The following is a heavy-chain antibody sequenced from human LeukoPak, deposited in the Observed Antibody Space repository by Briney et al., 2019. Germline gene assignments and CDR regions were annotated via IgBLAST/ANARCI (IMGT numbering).Heavy chain of an antibody. CDR2: IKQDGSEK. Sequence: GGSLRLSCAASGFTFSSYWMNWVRQAPGKGLEWVANIKQDGSEKYYVDSVKGRFTISRDNAKNSLYLQMNSLRAEDTAVYYCARRGMNIVVVPATTYYYYYYMDVWGKGTTVTISS. CDR1: GFTFSSYW. J-gene: IGHJ6*03. D-gene: IGHD2-2*01. V-gene: IGHV3-7*01. CDR3: ARRGMNIVVVPATTYYYYYYMDV.